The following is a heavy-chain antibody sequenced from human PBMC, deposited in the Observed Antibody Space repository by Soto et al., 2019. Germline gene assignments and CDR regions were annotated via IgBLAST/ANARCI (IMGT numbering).Heavy chain of an antibody. CDR2: ISYDGSNK. V-gene: IGHV3-30-3*01. Sequence: PGGSLRLSCAASGFTFSSYAMHWVRQAPGKGLEWVAVISYDGSNKYYADSVKGRFTISRDNSKNTLYLQMNSLRAEDTAVYYCARDRSQYYVWGSYIDYWGQGTLVTVS. CDR1: GFTFSSYA. D-gene: IGHD3-16*01. J-gene: IGHJ4*02. CDR3: ARDRSQYYVWGSYIDY.